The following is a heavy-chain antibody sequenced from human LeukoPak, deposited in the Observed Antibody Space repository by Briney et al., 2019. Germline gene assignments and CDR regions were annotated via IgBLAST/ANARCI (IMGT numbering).Heavy chain of an antibody. CDR1: GYTFTSYD. V-gene: IGHV1-8*01. Sequence: ASVKVSCKASGYTFTSYDINWVRQATGQGLEWMGWMNPSSGNTGYAQKFQGRVSMTRDTSISTAYMELSSLRSEDTAVYYCAKDKGWGYSAYDCYGMDVWGQGTTVTVSS. CDR2: MNPSSGNT. CDR3: AKDKGWGYSAYDCYGMDV. J-gene: IGHJ6*02. D-gene: IGHD1-26*01.